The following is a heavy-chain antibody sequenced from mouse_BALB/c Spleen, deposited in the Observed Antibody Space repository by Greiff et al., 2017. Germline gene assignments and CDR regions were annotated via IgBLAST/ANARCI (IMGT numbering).Heavy chain of an antibody. CDR1: GFTFSSYA. J-gene: IGHJ1*01. CDR3: ARVIYDGYRGYFDV. D-gene: IGHD2-3*01. Sequence: DVKLVESGGGLVKPGGSLKLSCAASGFTFSSYAMSWVRQTPEKRLEWVASISSGGSTYYPDSVKGRFTISRDNARNILYLQMSSLRSEDTAMYYCARVIYDGYRGYFDVWGAGTTVTVSS. V-gene: IGHV5-6-5*01. CDR2: ISSGGST.